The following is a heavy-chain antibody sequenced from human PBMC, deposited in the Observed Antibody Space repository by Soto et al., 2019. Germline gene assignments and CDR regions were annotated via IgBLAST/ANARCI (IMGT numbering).Heavy chain of an antibody. CDR3: ARDHHGDYFY. Sequence: QVQLVESGGGVVQPGRSLRLSCAASGFTFSSYGMHWVRQAPGKGLEWVAVIWYDGSNKYYADSVKGRFTISRDNSKNTLYLQMNSLRAEDTAVYFCARDHHGDYFYWGQGTLVTVSS. V-gene: IGHV3-33*01. CDR2: IWYDGSNK. D-gene: IGHD4-17*01. CDR1: GFTFSSYG. J-gene: IGHJ4*02.